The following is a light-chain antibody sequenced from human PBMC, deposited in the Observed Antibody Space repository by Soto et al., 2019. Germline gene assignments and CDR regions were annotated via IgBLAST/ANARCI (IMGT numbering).Light chain of an antibody. V-gene: IGKV3-15*01. CDR2: GAS. J-gene: IGKJ3*01. Sequence: EIVMTQSPATLFVSPGERATLSCRASQTVSDDLAWYQQKPGQAPRLLIYGASTRATDIPARFSGGGSGTEFTLTISSLQSEDGAIYYCQQYHDWPPITFGPGTKVNI. CDR1: QTVSDD. CDR3: QQYHDWPPIT.